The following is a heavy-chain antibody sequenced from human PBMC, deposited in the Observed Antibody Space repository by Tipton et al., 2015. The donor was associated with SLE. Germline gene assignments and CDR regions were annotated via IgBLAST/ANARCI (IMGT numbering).Heavy chain of an antibody. CDR2: IYYSGST. V-gene: IGHV4-34*11. CDR3: AREGASRSWYGGSYYYYGMDV. D-gene: IGHD6-13*01. Sequence: TLSLTCAVYGGSFSGYYWSWIRQPPGKGLEWIGSIYYSGSTYYNPSLKSRVTISVDTSKNQFSLKLSSVTAADTAVYYWAREGASRSWYGGSYYYYGMDVWGQGTTVTVS. J-gene: IGHJ6*02. CDR1: GGSFSGYY.